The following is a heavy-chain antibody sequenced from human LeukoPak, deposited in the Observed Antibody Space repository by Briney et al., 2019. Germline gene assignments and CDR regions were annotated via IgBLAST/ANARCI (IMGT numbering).Heavy chain of an antibody. J-gene: IGHJ4*02. CDR3: ARARSGKWGFDY. CDR2: INHSGST. V-gene: IGHV4-34*01. CDR1: GGSFSDYY. D-gene: IGHD1-26*01. Sequence: SETLSLTCAVYGGSFSDYYWSWIRQPPGKGLEWIGEINHSGSTNYNPSFKSRVTIPVDKSKNQFSLRLSSVTAADTAVYYCARARSGKWGFDYWGQGTLVTVSS.